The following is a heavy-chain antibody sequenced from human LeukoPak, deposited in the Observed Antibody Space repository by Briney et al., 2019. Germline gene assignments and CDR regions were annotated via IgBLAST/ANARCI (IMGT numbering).Heavy chain of an antibody. Sequence: GGSLRLSCAASGFTFSGFVISWVRQAPGKGPQWVADISGSGGSTYYADSVKGRFSVSRDNSKNMVYLELNSLRAEDTAVYYCAKVPYHYYDSSGYYFGYWGQGTLVTVSS. J-gene: IGHJ4*02. V-gene: IGHV3-23*01. CDR3: AKVPYHYYDSSGYYFGY. D-gene: IGHD3-22*01. CDR2: ISGSGGST. CDR1: GFTFSGFV.